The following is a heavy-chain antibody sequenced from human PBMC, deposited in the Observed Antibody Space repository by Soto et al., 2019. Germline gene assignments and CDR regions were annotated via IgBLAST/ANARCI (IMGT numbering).Heavy chain of an antibody. J-gene: IGHJ6*02. CDR1: GYTFTSSG. CDR2: ISAYNGNT. Sequence: ASVKVSCKASGYTFTSSGISWVRQAPGQGLEWMGGISAYNGNTNYAQKLQGRVTMTTDTSTSTAYMELRSLRSDDTAVYYCARVDFWSGYYDRGMDVWGQGTTVTVSS. CDR3: ARVDFWSGYYDRGMDV. D-gene: IGHD3-3*01. V-gene: IGHV1-18*01.